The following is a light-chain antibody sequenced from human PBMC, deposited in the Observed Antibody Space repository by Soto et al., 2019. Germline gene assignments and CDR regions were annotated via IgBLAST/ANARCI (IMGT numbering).Light chain of an antibody. CDR1: QSVNTF. J-gene: IGKJ4*01. CDR2: DGF. CDR3: QHRINWPLT. V-gene: IGKV3-11*01. Sequence: EVVLTQSPATLSMSPGERATLSCRASQSVNTFLAWYQQKPGQAPRLLIYDGFNRATGIPARFSGSGSGTDFTLAINSLEPEDFAVYYCQHRINWPLTFGGGTTVEMK.